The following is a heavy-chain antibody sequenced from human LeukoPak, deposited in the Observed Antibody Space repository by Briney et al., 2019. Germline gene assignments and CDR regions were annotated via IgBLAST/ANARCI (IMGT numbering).Heavy chain of an antibody. D-gene: IGHD2-2*01. Sequence: ASVKVSCKASGGTFSSYAISWVRQAPGQGLEWMGGIIPIFGTANYAQKFQGRVTITTDESTSTAYMELSSLRSEDTAVYYCARGTPPGADIVVVPAAERDAFDIWGQGTMVTVSS. CDR2: IIPIFGTA. V-gene: IGHV1-69*05. CDR1: GGTFSSYA. CDR3: ARGTPPGADIVVVPAAERDAFDI. J-gene: IGHJ3*02.